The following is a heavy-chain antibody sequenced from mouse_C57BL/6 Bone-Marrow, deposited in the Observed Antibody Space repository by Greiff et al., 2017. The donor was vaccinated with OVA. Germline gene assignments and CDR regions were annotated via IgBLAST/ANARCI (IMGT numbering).Heavy chain of an antibody. CDR2: IDPSDSYT. V-gene: IGHV1-59*01. CDR1: GYTFTSYW. CDR3: ARSPFYYGNSFAY. J-gene: IGHJ3*01. Sequence: VQLQQPGAELVRPGTSVKLSCKASGYTFTSYWMHWVKQRPGQGLEWIGVIDPSDSYTNYNQKFKGKATLTVDTSSSTAYMQLSSLTSEDSAVYYCARSPFYYGNSFAYWGQGTLVTVSA. D-gene: IGHD2-1*01.